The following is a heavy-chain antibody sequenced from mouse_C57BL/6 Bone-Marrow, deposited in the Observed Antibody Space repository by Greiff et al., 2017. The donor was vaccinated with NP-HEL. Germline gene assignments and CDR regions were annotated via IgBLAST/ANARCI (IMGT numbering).Heavy chain of an antibody. D-gene: IGHD2-3*01. CDR1: GYTFTSYW. V-gene: IGHV1-7*01. CDR2: INPSGGYT. CDR3: ARIAPDGYYAMDY. Sequence: QVQLQQSGAELAKPGASVKLSCKASGYTFTSYWMHWVKQRPGRGLEWIGYINPSGGYTKSNQKFKDKATLTADKSSSTAYMQLSSLTYEDSAVYYCARIAPDGYYAMDYWGQGTSVTVSS. J-gene: IGHJ4*01.